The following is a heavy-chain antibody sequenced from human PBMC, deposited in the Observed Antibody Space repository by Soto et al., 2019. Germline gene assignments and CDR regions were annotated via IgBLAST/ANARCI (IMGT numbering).Heavy chain of an antibody. CDR1: GGSISSGDYY. J-gene: IGHJ6*02. CDR3: ARDVGEQWLQGYYYYYGMDV. CDR2: IYYSGRT. Sequence: SETLSLTCTVPGGSISSGDYYWSWIRQPPGKGLEWIGYIYYSGRTYYNPSLKSRVTISVDTSKNQFSLKLSSVTAADTGVYYCARDVGEQWLQGYYYYYGMDVWGQGTTVTVSS. V-gene: IGHV4-30-4*01. D-gene: IGHD6-19*01.